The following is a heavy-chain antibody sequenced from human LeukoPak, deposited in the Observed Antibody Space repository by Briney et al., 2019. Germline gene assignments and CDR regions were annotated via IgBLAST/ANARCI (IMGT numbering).Heavy chain of an antibody. V-gene: IGHV3-23*01. CDR3: AKTSAGXRGGXXDY. CDR2: INDSGGNT. Sequence: GGSLRLSCAASGFTFSSYAMSWVRQAPGKGLEWVSLINDSGGNTYYADSVKGRFTISRDNSKNTLFLQMSSLRAEDTAVYYCAKTSAGXRGGXXDYWXQGTLVTVSS. D-gene: IGHD3-10*01. J-gene: IGHJ4*02. CDR1: GFTFSSYA.